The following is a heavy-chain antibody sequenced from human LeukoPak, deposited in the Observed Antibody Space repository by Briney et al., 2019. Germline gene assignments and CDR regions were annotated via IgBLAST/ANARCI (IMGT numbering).Heavy chain of an antibody. Sequence: SETLSLTCAVYGGSFSGYYWSRIRQPPGKGLEWIGEINHSGSTNYNPSLKSRVTISVDTSKNQFSLKLSSVTAADTAVYYCARVSYFWSGYYMFDYWGQGTLVTVSS. CDR2: INHSGST. J-gene: IGHJ4*02. D-gene: IGHD3-3*01. CDR1: GGSFSGYY. V-gene: IGHV4-34*01. CDR3: ARVSYFWSGYYMFDY.